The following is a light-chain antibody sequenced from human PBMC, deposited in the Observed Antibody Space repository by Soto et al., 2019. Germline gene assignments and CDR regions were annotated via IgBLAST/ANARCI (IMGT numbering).Light chain of an antibody. CDR1: SNDIGAYKY. CDR2: EVS. CDR3: SSYTTGSTLYV. Sequence: QSALTQPASVSGSPGQSITISCTGSSNDIGAYKYVSWYQQYPGKAPKLIIFEVSNRPSGVSNRFSGSKSGNTASLTIAGLQAEDDADYHCSSYTTGSTLYVFGGGTKLTFL. V-gene: IGLV2-14*01. J-gene: IGLJ1*01.